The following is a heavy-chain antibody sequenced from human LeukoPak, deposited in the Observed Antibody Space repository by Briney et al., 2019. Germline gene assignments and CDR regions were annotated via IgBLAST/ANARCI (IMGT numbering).Heavy chain of an antibody. V-gene: IGHV1-46*01. Sequence: ASVKVSCKASGYTFTSYYMHWVRQAPGQGLEWMGIINPSGGSTSYAQKFQGRVTMTRDTSTSTAYMELRSLRSDDTAVYYCARRPEYQLLGTPHDYWGQGTLVTVSS. D-gene: IGHD2-2*01. CDR2: INPSGGST. CDR3: ARRPEYQLLGTPHDY. CDR1: GYTFTSYY. J-gene: IGHJ4*02.